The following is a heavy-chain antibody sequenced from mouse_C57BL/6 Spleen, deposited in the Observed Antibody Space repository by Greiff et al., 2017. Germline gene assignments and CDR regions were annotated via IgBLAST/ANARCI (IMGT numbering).Heavy chain of an antibody. V-gene: IGHV14-1*01. CDR2: IDPEDGDT. Sequence: DVKLQESGAELVRPGASVKLSCTASGFNIKDYYMHWVKQRPEQGLEWIGRIDPEDGDTEYAPKFQGKATMTADTSSNTAYLQLSSLTSEDTAVYYCTTGYGSSFYAMDYWGQGTSVTVSS. CDR3: TTGYGSSFYAMDY. CDR1: GFNIKDYY. D-gene: IGHD1-1*01. J-gene: IGHJ4*01.